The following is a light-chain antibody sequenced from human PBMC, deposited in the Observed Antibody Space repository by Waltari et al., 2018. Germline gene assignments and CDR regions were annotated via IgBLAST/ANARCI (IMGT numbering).Light chain of an antibody. CDR3: QQSYSTPRT. CDR2: AAS. V-gene: IGKV1-39*01. J-gene: IGKJ1*01. Sequence: DIQMTQSPSSLSASVGDRVTITCRASRSITSYLNWYQQKPGKAPKLLIYAASSLQIGVPSRFSGSGSGTDFTLTISSLQPEDFATYYCQQSYSTPRTFGHGTKVEIK. CDR1: RSITSY.